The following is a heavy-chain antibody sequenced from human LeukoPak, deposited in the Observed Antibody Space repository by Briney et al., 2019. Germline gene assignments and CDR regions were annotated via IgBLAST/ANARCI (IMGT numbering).Heavy chain of an antibody. CDR3: ARRYMATSAEDFEY. D-gene: IGHD5-24*01. Sequence: GGSLRLSCAASGFTFSNYWMTWVRQAPGKGLEWVANIKEDGSEKYYVDSVKGRFTISGDNAKNSLYLQMNSLRAEDTAVYYCARRYMATSAEDFEYWGQGTLVTVSS. J-gene: IGHJ4*02. CDR1: GFTFSNYW. CDR2: IKEDGSEK. V-gene: IGHV3-7*01.